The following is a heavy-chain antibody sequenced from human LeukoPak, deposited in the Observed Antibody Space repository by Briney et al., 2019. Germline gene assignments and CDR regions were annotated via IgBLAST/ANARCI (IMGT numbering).Heavy chain of an antibody. D-gene: IGHD6-19*01. CDR1: GYDFTTYW. V-gene: IGHV5-51*01. Sequence: PGESLKISCKASGYDFTTYWIAWVRQMPGKGLECMGNIYPDDSDTRYNPSFRGQVSISADKSINTAYLQWSNLKAPDTAIYYCARRPAGAAGLFFDYWGQGALVTVSS. CDR3: ARRPAGAAGLFFDY. J-gene: IGHJ4*02. CDR2: IYPDDSDT.